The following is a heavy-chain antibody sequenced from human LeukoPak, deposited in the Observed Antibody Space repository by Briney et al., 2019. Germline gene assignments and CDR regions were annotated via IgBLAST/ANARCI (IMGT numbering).Heavy chain of an antibody. CDR3: ARVLAVAGSLRVLPGNY. D-gene: IGHD6-19*01. CDR2: ISSSSSYI. Sequence: GGSLRLSCAASGFTFSSYSMNWVRQAPGKGLEWVSSISSSSSYIYYADSVKGRFTISRDNAKNSLYLQMNSVRAEDTAVYYCARVLAVAGSLRVLPGNYWGQGTLVTVSS. J-gene: IGHJ4*02. V-gene: IGHV3-21*01. CDR1: GFTFSSYS.